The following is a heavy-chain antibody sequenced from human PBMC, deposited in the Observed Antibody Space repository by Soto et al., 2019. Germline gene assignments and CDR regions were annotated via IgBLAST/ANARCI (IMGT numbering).Heavy chain of an antibody. CDR3: AKATTNGGWFNPFDS. D-gene: IGHD6-19*01. Sequence: EVQLLESGGDLVQPGGSLRLSCAASGFTFSIFAMSWVRQSPGKGLEWVSTISGSGGSTYYADAVKGRFTISRDNSMDTLYLQMKSLRVEDTAIYYCAKATTNGGWFNPFDSWGQGALVTVSS. V-gene: IGHV3-23*01. J-gene: IGHJ4*02. CDR1: GFTFSIFA. CDR2: ISGSGGST.